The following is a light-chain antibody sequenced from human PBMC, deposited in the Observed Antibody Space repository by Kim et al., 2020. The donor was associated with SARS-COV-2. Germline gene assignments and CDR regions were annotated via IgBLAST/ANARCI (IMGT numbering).Light chain of an antibody. J-gene: IGLJ3*02. Sequence: VSAAPGQTPTFTYSGDNLGDKYIGWYQQKPGQSPVLVIYQNYKRPSGIPERFSGSNSGNTATLTISGTQAMDEADYYCQAWDFNRVFGRGTQLTVL. CDR3: QAWDFNRV. CDR2: QNY. V-gene: IGLV3-1*01. CDR1: NLGDKY.